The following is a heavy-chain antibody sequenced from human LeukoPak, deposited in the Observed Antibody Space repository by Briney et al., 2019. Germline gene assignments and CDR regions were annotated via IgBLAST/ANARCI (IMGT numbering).Heavy chain of an antibody. J-gene: IGHJ4*02. V-gene: IGHV5-51*01. CDR2: IYPGDSDT. CDR3: ARTESYSSSSGLDY. Sequence: GESLKISCKGSGYSFTTYWIGWVRQMPGKGLEWMGIIYPGDSDTRYSPSFQGQVTVSADKSIGTAYLQWSSLKASDTAMYYCARTESYSSSSGLDYWGQGTLVTVSS. CDR1: GYSFTTYW. D-gene: IGHD6-6*01.